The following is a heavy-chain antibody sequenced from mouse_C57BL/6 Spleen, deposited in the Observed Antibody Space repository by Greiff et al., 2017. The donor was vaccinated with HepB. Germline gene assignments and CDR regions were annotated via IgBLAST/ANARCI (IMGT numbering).Heavy chain of an antibody. Sequence: QVQLQQPGAELVMPGASVKLSCKASGYTFTSYWMHWVKQRSGQGLEWIGEIDPSDSYTNYNQKFKGKSTLTVDKSSSTAYMQLSSLTSEDSAVYYCARGAQATNPDYWGQGTTLTVSS. D-gene: IGHD3-2*02. CDR2: IDPSDSYT. J-gene: IGHJ2*01. CDR3: ARGAQATNPDY. V-gene: IGHV1-69*01. CDR1: GYTFTSYW.